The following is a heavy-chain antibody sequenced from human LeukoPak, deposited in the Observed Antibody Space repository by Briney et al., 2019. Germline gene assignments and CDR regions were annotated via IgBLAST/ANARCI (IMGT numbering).Heavy chain of an antibody. CDR1: GLTFSSHW. Sequence: PGGSLRLSCAASGLTFSSHWMHWVRQAPGKGLVWVSRITNDGSSTTYADSVKGRFTISKDNSKNTVYLQMSSLRVDDTAVYYCAKAASSSWPSYYYGMDVWGQGTTVTVSS. CDR2: ITNDGSST. CDR3: AKAASSSWPSYYYGMDV. V-gene: IGHV3-74*01. D-gene: IGHD6-13*01. J-gene: IGHJ6*02.